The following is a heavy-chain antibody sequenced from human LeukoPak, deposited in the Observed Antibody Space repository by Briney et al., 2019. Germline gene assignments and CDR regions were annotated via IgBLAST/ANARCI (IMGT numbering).Heavy chain of an antibody. V-gene: IGHV3-23*01. Sequence: PGGSLRLSCSASGFTFSGYSMNWVRQAPGKGLEWVSAISGSGGSTYYADSVKGRFTISRDNSKNTLYLQMNSLRAEDTAVYYCAKVQGGSYYYGMDVWGQGTTVTVSS. D-gene: IGHD1-26*01. CDR3: AKVQGGSYYYGMDV. J-gene: IGHJ6*02. CDR2: ISGSGGST. CDR1: GFTFSGYS.